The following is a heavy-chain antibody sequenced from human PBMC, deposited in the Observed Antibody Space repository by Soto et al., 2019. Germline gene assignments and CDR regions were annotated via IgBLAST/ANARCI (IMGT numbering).Heavy chain of an antibody. CDR2: ISYDGSNK. D-gene: IGHD6-19*01. V-gene: IGHV3-30*18. J-gene: IGHJ6*02. Sequence: SLRLSCAASGFTFSSYGMHWVRQAPGKGLEWVAVISYDGSNKYYADSVKGRFTISRDNSKNTLYLQMSSLRAEDTAVYYCVKDGSSGWPYYYGMDVWGQGTLVTVSS. CDR1: GFTFSSYG. CDR3: VKDGSSGWPYYYGMDV.